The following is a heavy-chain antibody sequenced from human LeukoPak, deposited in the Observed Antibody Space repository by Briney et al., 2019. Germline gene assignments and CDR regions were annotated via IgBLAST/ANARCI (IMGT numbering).Heavy chain of an antibody. CDR1: GYTFTAYH. J-gene: IGHJ4*02. Sequence: ASVKVSCNASGYTFTAYHIHWVRQAPGQGLEYIGWINANSGGTDSAQEFQGRVTMTRDTSITTVYLELSRLRSDDTAIYYCARLKSSGYYGFDFWGQGTLVTVSS. V-gene: IGHV1-2*02. CDR2: INANSGGT. D-gene: IGHD3-22*01. CDR3: ARLKSSGYYGFDF.